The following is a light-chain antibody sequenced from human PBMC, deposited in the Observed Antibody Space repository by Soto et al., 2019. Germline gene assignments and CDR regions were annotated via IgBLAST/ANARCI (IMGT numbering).Light chain of an antibody. Sequence: QLVLTQPPSASGTPGQRVTISCSGSSSNIGSNYVSWYQHLPGAAPKLIIYRSDQRPSGVPDRFSGSKSGTSASLAISGLRSEDEADYFCAVRDDSLSGHWVFGGGTKLTVL. CDR2: RSD. CDR1: SSNIGSNY. V-gene: IGLV1-47*01. J-gene: IGLJ3*02. CDR3: AVRDDSLSGHWV.